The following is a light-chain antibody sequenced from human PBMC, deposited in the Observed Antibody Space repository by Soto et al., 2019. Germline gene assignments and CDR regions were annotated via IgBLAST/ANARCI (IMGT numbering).Light chain of an antibody. Sequence: SYELTQPPSVSVAPGQTPRITCGGDNIGSKTVHWYQQKPGQAPVLVVYDDNDRPSGIPERFSGSNSGNTATLTISRVEAGDEADYYCQVWDSSSDHPMFGGGTKVTVL. V-gene: IGLV3-21*02. J-gene: IGLJ3*02. CDR1: NIGSKT. CDR3: QVWDSSSDHPM. CDR2: DDN.